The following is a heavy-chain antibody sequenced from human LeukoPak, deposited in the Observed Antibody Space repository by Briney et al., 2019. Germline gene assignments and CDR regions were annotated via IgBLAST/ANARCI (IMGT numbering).Heavy chain of an antibody. J-gene: IGHJ4*02. CDR1: GFTFSSYS. V-gene: IGHV3-48*01. CDR2: ISSSSSTI. CDR3: ARASLWSTSDY. D-gene: IGHD3-3*01. Sequence: GGSLRLSCAASGFTFSSYSMNWVRQAPGKGLEWVSYISSSSSTIYYADSVKGRFTISRDNAKNSLYLQVNSLRAEDTAVYYCARASLWSTSDYWGQGTLVTVSS.